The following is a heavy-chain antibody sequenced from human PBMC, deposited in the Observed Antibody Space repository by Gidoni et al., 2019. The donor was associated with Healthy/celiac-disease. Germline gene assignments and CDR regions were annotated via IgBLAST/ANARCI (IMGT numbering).Heavy chain of an antibody. D-gene: IGHD4-17*01. CDR2: INPSGGST. CDR1: GYTFTSYY. CDR3: ARVTGGMDYGDLRYDY. Sequence: QLQLVQTGAEGKKPGASVKVSSKASGYTFTSYYMHWVRQAPGQGLEWMGIINPSGGSTSYAQKFQGRVTMTRDTSTSTVYMELSSLRSEDTAVYYCARVTGGMDYGDLRYDYWGQGTLVTVSS. J-gene: IGHJ4*02. V-gene: IGHV1-46*01.